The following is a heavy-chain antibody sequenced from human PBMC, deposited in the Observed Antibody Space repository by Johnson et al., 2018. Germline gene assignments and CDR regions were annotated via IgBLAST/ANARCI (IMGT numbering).Heavy chain of an antibody. CDR3: AKDIGSSGRDAFDI. V-gene: IGHV3-9*01. D-gene: IGHD6-19*01. CDR1: GFTFDDYA. CDR2: ISWNSGSI. J-gene: IGHJ3*02. Sequence: VQSGRSLRLSCAASGFTFDDYAMHWVRQAPGKGLEWVSGISWNSGSIGYADSVKGRFTISRDNAKNSLYLQMNSLRAEDTALYYFAKDIGSSGRDAFDIWGQGTMVTVSS.